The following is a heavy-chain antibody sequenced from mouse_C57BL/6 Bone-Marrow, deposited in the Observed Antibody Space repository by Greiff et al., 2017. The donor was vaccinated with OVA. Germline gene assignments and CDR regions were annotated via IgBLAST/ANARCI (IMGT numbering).Heavy chain of an antibody. Sequence: QVQLQQSGPELVKPGASVKLSCKASGYTFTSYDINWVKQRPGQGLEWIGWIYPRDGSTKYNEKIKGKAILTVDTSSSTAYMELHSLTSEDSAVYFCARSDYYGSPYWYFDVWGTGTTVTVSS. D-gene: IGHD1-1*01. CDR3: ARSDYYGSPYWYFDV. CDR1: GYTFTSYD. CDR2: IYPRDGST. J-gene: IGHJ1*03. V-gene: IGHV1-85*01.